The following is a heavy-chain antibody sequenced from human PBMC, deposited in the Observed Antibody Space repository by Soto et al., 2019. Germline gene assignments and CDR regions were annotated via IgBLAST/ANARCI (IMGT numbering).Heavy chain of an antibody. D-gene: IGHD5-12*01. CDR2: ISSSSSTI. J-gene: IGHJ4*02. V-gene: IGHV3-48*02. CDR1: GFTFSSYS. CDR3: AREGRYSGSDYFDY. Sequence: GGSLRLSCGASGFTFSSYSMNWVRQAPGKGLEWISYISSSSSTIFYADSVKGRFTISRDNDKNSLYLQMNNLRDEDTAVYFCAREGRYSGSDYFDYWGQGTLVTVSS.